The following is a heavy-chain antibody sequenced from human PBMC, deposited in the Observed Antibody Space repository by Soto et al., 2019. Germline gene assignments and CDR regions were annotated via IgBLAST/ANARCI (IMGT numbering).Heavy chain of an antibody. D-gene: IGHD6-13*01. CDR2: VSAYNGNT. Sequence: GASVKVSCKASGYTFTSYGISWVRQAPGQGLEWMGWVSAYNGNTNYAQKLQGRVTMTTDTSTSTAYMELRSLRSDDTAVYYCARDGAAAGIHIRHSGYERFGYWGQGTLVTVSS. CDR1: GYTFTSYG. J-gene: IGHJ4*02. V-gene: IGHV1-18*01. CDR3: ARDGAAAGIHIRHSGYERFGY.